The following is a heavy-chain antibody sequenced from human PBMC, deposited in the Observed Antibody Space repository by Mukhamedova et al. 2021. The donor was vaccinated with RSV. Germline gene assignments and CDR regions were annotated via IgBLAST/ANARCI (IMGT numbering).Heavy chain of an antibody. V-gene: IGHV3-48*03. Sequence: VRQAPGKGLEWVSYISSSGSTIYYADSVKGRFTISRDNAKNSLYLQMNSLRAEDTAVYYCVRLLLWFGDLHYGMDVGAQGTTVTV. CDR2: ISSSGSTI. J-gene: IGHJ6*02. D-gene: IGHD3-10*01. CDR3: VRLLLWFGDLHYGMDV.